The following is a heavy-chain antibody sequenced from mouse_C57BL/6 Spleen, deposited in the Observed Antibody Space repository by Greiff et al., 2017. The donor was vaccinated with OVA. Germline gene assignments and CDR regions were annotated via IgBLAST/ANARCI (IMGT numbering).Heavy chain of an antibody. CDR2: INPSTGGT. CDR1: GYSFTGYY. Sequence: LVESGPELVKPGASVKISCKASGYSFTGYYMNWVKQSPEKSLEWIGEINPSTGGTTYNQKFKAKATLTVDKSSSTAYMQLKSLTSEDSAVYYCAREIYDGYGDYWGQGTTLTVSS. V-gene: IGHV1-42*01. J-gene: IGHJ2*01. D-gene: IGHD2-3*01. CDR3: AREIYDGYGDY.